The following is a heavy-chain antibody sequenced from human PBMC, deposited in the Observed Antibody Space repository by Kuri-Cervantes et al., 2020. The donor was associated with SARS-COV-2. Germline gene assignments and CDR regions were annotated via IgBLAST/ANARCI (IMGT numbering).Heavy chain of an antibody. CDR1: GFTFSSYA. Sequence: GESLKISCAASGFTFSSYAMHWVRQAPGKGLEWVAVISYDGSNKYYADSVKGRFIISKDSAKNSLFLQMNSLRVEDTAVYYCARVAGEGPIYYYYMDVWGKGTTVTVSS. J-gene: IGHJ6*03. D-gene: IGHD1-26*01. V-gene: IGHV3-30-3*01. CDR2: ISYDGSNK. CDR3: ARVAGEGPIYYYYMDV.